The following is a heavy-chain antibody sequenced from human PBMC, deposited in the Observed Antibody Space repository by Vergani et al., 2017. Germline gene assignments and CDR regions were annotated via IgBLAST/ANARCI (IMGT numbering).Heavy chain of an antibody. CDR1: GYSFTSYW. D-gene: IGHD5-24*01. J-gene: IGHJ4*02. Sequence: EVQLVQSGAEVKKPGESLTISCTGSGYSFTSYWIGWVRQMPGKGLGWMGIIYPGDSDTRYSPSFQGHVTISADKSISTAYLQWSSLKASYTAMYYCARRGRDGYNVSGGDDYWGQGTLVTVSS. V-gene: IGHV5-51*01. CDR2: IYPGDSDT. CDR3: ARRGRDGYNVSGGDDY.